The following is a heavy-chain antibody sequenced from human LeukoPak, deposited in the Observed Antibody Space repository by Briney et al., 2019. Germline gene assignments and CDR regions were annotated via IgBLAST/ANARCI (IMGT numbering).Heavy chain of an antibody. J-gene: IGHJ4*02. CDR3: ARLRGGRITMVRGVILGYLDY. CDR1: GGTFSSYA. Sequence: ASVKVSCKASGGTFSSYAISWVRQAPGQGLEWMGGIIPIFGTANYAQKFQGRVTITADESTSTAYMELSSLRSEDTAVYYCARLRGGRITMVRGVILGYLDYWGQGTLVTVSS. D-gene: IGHD3-10*01. CDR2: IIPIFGTA. V-gene: IGHV1-69*13.